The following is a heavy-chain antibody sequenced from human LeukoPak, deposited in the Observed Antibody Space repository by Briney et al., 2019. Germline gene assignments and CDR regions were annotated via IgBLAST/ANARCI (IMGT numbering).Heavy chain of an antibody. CDR3: ARDSRHTDAFDI. CDR1: GGSFSGYF. Sequence: SETLSLTCAIYGGSFSGYFWSWFRQPPGKGLEWIGEINRSASTNYNSSLSLKSRVTISVDTSKNQFSLKLSSVTAADTAVYYCARDSRHTDAFDIWGQGTMVTVSS. V-gene: IGHV4-34*01. J-gene: IGHJ3*02. CDR2: INRSAST.